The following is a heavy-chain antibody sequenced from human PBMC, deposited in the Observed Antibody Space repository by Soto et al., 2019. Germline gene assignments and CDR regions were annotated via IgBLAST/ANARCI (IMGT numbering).Heavy chain of an antibody. Sequence: QVQLVQSGAEVKKPGSSVKVSCKASGGTFSSYTISWVRQAPGQGLEWMGRIIPLLGIANYAQKFQGRVTITADKSTSTAYMELSSPRSEDTAVYYCARDIGDGMDVWGQGTTVTVSS. CDR2: IIPLLGIA. D-gene: IGHD3-10*01. CDR3: ARDIGDGMDV. J-gene: IGHJ6*02. CDR1: GGTFSSYT. V-gene: IGHV1-69*08.